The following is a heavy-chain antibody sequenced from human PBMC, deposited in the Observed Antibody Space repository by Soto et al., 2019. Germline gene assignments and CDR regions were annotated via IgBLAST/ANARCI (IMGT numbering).Heavy chain of an antibody. CDR1: GYTFTSYG. CDR3: ARDRPYNYVWGSYRYPVPRGARNYFDY. CDR2: ISAYNGNT. V-gene: IGHV1-18*01. J-gene: IGHJ4*01. Sequence: ASVKVSCKASGYTFTSYGISWVRQAPGQGLEWMGWISAYNGNTNYAQKLQGRVTMTTDTSTSTAYMELRSLRSDDTAVYYCARDRPYNYVWGSYRYPVPRGARNYFDYWG. D-gene: IGHD3-16*02.